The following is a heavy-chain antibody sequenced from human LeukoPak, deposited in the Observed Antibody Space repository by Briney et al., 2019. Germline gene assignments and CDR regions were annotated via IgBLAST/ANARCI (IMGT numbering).Heavy chain of an antibody. CDR1: GFTFSTYW. D-gene: IGHD6-13*01. V-gene: IGHV3-74*01. J-gene: IGHJ4*02. CDR3: ARGASSWTDY. CDR2: INSDGSST. Sequence: GGSLRLSCAASGFTFSTYWIHWVRQAPGKGLVRVSRINSDGSSTSYADSVKGRFTISRDNAKNTLYLQMNSLRAEDTAVYYCARGASSWTDYWGQGTLVTVSS.